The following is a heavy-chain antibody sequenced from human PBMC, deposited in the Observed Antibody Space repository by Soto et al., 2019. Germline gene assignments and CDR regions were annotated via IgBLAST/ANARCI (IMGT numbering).Heavy chain of an antibody. J-gene: IGHJ4*02. CDR1: GFTFSSYA. V-gene: IGHV3-30-3*01. D-gene: IGHD6-13*01. CDR2: ISYDGSNK. CDR3: ARDRVYSSSWVDY. Sequence: QVPLVESGGGVVQPGRSLRLSCAASGFTFSSYAMHWVRQAPGKGLEWVAVISYDGSNKYYADSVKGRFTISRDNSKNTLYLQMNSLRAEDTAVYYCARDRVYSSSWVDYWGQGTLVTVSS.